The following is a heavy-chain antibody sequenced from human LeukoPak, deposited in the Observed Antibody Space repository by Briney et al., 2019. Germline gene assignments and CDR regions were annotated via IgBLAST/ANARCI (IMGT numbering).Heavy chain of an antibody. Sequence: ASAKVSCKASGYTLTGYYMHWVRPAPGRGLEWMGWINPNSGGTNYAQKFQGRVTMTRDTSISTAYMELSRLRSDDTAVYYCARGRLRFDSYWSDPWGQGALVTVSS. V-gene: IGHV1-2*02. D-gene: IGHD5-12*01. CDR2: INPNSGGT. J-gene: IGHJ5*02. CDR3: ARGRLRFDSYWSDP. CDR1: GYTLTGYY.